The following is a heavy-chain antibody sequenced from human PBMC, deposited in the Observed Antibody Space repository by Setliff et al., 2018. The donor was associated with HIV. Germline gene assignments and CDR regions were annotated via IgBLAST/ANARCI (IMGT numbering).Heavy chain of an antibody. CDR2: IKKDGSDK. V-gene: IGHV3-7*03. D-gene: IGHD3-16*01. CDR1: GFTFSNSW. CDR3: VKDYAHLYAFDI. Sequence: PGGSLRLSCAASGFTFSNSWMTWVRQAPGKGLEWVANIKKDGSDKFYADSVKGRFTISRDNAKNSLYLQMNSLRVEDTAFYYCVKDYAHLYAFDIWGQGTMVTVSS. J-gene: IGHJ3*02.